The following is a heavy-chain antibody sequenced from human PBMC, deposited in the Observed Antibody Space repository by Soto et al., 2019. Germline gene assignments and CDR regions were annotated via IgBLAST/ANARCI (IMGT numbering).Heavy chain of an antibody. CDR3: ARTAGDLDY. D-gene: IGHD4-17*01. J-gene: IGHJ4*02. CDR2: TNPKSGYT. Sequence: QVQLVQSGAEVKKPGASVKVSCKTSGYTFTNYDINWVRQATGQVLEWMGWTNPKSGYTGSAQKFQGRVTMTRDSSIRTAYMELHSRPSEDTAVYYCARTAGDLDYWGQGTLITVSS. CDR1: GYTFTNYD. V-gene: IGHV1-8*01.